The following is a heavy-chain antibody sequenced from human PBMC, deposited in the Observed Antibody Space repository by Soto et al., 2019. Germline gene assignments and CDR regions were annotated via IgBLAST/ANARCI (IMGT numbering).Heavy chain of an antibody. Sequence: QVQLQESGPGLVKPSETLSLTCTVSGASISSSYWSWIWQSPGKGLEWIGYVYYSGSTNYNPSLKSRVTISVDTSKNQFSLKLSSVTAADTAVYYCARGYYDSSGQSNTFDIWGQGTLVTVSS. V-gene: IGHV4-59*01. D-gene: IGHD3-22*01. CDR1: GASISSSY. CDR3: ARGYYDSSGQSNTFDI. J-gene: IGHJ3*02. CDR2: VYYSGST.